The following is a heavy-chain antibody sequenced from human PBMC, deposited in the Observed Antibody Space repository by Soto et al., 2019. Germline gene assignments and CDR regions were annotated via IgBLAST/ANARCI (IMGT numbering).Heavy chain of an antibody. CDR2: IYTTGST. D-gene: IGHD6-19*01. CDR1: EDSICRGGHY. Sequence: SPPMSLTCTVSEDSICRGGHYWTWISKHPGKGLEWIAYIYTTGSTYYNPSLKSRVGISVDTSKNQFCLKLSSVTAANTAVHHYARGIPVSGSFDYWRQGTLVTVSS. CDR3: ARGIPVSGSFDY. J-gene: IGHJ4*02. V-gene: IGHV4-31*03.